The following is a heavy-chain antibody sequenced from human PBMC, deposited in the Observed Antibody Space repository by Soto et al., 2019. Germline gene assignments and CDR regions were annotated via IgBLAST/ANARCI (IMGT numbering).Heavy chain of an antibody. Sequence: QVQLQQWGAGLLKPSETLSLTCAVYGGSFSGYYWSWIRQPPGKGLEWIGEINHSGSTNYNPSLKSRVTISVDKSKNQFSLKLSSVTAADTAVYYCARMGYSSGWHNFDYWGQGTLVTVSS. J-gene: IGHJ4*02. D-gene: IGHD6-19*01. CDR1: GGSFSGYY. V-gene: IGHV4-34*01. CDR2: INHSGST. CDR3: ARMGYSSGWHNFDY.